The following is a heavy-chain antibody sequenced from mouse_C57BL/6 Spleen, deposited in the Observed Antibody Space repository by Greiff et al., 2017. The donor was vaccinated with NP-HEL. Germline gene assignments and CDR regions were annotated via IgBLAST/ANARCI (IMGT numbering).Heavy chain of an antibody. CDR1: GYTFTNYW. CDR2: IYPGGGYT. D-gene: IGHD2-4*01. CDR3: ARGDYDTYYAMDH. Sequence: QVQLQQSGAELVRPGTSVKMSCKASGYTFTNYWIGWAKQRPGHGLEWIGDIYPGGGYTNYNEKFKGKATLTADKSSSTAYMQFSSLTSEDSAIYYCARGDYDTYYAMDHWGQGTSVTVSS. V-gene: IGHV1-63*01. J-gene: IGHJ4*01.